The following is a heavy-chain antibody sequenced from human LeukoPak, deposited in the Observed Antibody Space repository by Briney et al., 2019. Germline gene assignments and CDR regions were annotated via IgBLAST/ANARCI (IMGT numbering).Heavy chain of an antibody. V-gene: IGHV3-66*01. CDR2: IQSGGST. D-gene: IGHD6-19*01. CDR1: GFTFSSYA. J-gene: IGHJ4*02. CDR3: ARDRGDSSGWPIIDY. Sequence: GGSLRLSCAASGFTFSSYAMSWVRQAPGKGLEWVSLIQSGGSTHYADSVKGRFTISRDNSKNTLYLQMNSLRAEDTAVYYCARDRGDSSGWPIIDYWGQGTLVTVSS.